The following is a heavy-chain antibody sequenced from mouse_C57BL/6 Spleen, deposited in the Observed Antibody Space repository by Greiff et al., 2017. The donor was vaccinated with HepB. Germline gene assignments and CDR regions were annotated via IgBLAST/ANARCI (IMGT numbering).Heavy chain of an antibody. Sequence: QVQLKQSGAELVRPGASVKLSCKASGYTFTDYYINWVKQRPGQGLEWIARIYPGSGNTYYNEKFKGKATLTAEKSSSTAYMQLSSLTSEDSAVYFCARSYYGNYAWFAYWGQGTLVTVSA. D-gene: IGHD2-10*01. CDR2: IYPGSGNT. CDR1: GYTFTDYY. J-gene: IGHJ3*01. CDR3: ARSYYGNYAWFAY. V-gene: IGHV1-76*01.